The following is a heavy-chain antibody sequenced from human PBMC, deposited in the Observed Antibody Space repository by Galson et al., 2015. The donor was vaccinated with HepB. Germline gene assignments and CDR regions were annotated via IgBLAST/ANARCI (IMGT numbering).Heavy chain of an antibody. J-gene: IGHJ4*02. CDR1: GDSISSDSW. V-gene: IGHV4-4*02. D-gene: IGHD3-10*01. CDR3: ARAKEGRGYFDY. CDR2: IYHSGGT. Sequence: GDSISSDSWWSWVRQPPGEGLEWIGEIYHSGGTNYRPSLKSRVTISVDKSKNLFSLKLTFVTAADTAAYYCARAKEGRGYFDYWGQGTLVTVSS.